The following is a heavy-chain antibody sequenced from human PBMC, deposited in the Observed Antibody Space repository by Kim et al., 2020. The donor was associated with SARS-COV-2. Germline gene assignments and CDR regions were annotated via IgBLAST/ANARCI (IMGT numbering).Heavy chain of an antibody. V-gene: IGHV3-15*01. CDR3: QTGTTLGL. Sequence: GGSLRLSCVTSGFTFSNAWMSWVRQAPGKGLEWVGHIKSESDGGAIDYAAPVKGRFTVSRDDSKNTLYLQMNSLKTEDTAVYFCQTGTTLGLWGQGTLVTVSS. J-gene: IGHJ4*02. CDR1: GFTFSNAW. D-gene: IGHD1-1*01. CDR2: IKSESDGGAI.